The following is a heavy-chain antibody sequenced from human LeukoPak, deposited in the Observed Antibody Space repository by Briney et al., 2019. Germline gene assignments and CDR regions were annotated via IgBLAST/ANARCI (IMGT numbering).Heavy chain of an antibody. CDR3: ARDPRFCSTTNCPYGPNP. CDR2: IYYSGTT. J-gene: IGHJ5*02. D-gene: IGHD2-2*01. Sequence: PPQTLSLTCIVSGGSIRSGDYYWSWIRQPPGKGLEWIGFIYYSGTTSYNPSLKSRVTISIDTSKNQFSMKLTSVTAADTAVYYCARDPRFCSTTNCPYGPNPWGQGTLVTVSS. V-gene: IGHV4-30-4*08. CDR1: GGSIRSGDYY.